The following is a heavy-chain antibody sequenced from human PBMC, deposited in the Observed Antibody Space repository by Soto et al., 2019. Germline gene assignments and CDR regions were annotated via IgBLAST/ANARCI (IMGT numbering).Heavy chain of an antibody. CDR2: INHSGST. V-gene: IGHV4-34*01. CDR3: ARVLSNSYGYGMDV. CDR1: GGAFSCSS. Sequence: PSGTLSLTCAVYGGAFSCSSLSWVRPPPGKGLEWIGEINHSGSTNYNPSLKSRVTISVDTSKNQFSLELSSVTAADTAVYYCARVLSNSYGYGMDVWGQGTTVTVS. D-gene: IGHD5-18*01. J-gene: IGHJ6*02.